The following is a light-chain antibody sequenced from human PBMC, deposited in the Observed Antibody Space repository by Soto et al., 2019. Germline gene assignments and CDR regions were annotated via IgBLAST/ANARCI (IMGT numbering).Light chain of an antibody. CDR3: QKYNSYPLN. CDR2: DAS. CDR1: QSISSW. V-gene: IGKV1-5*01. J-gene: IGKJ4*01. Sequence: DIQFTQSPSFLSASVVDRVTITCRASQSISSWLAWYQQKPGKAPNLLIYDASSLESGVPSRFSGSGSGADFTLTISSLQPDDFATYYCQKYNSYPLNCGGGTKGAIK.